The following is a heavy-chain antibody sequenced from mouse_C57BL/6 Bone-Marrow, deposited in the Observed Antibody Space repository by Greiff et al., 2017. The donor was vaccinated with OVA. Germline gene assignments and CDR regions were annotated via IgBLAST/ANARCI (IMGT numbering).Heavy chain of an antibody. CDR3: ARAVRFFYAMDY. J-gene: IGHJ4*01. CDR1: GYTFTSYG. Sequence: VQLQQSGAELARPGASVKLSCKASGYTFTSYGISWVKQSTGQGLEWIGEIYPRSGNTYYNEKFKGKATLTADKSSSTADMELRSLTSDDSAVYFCARAVRFFYAMDYWGQGTAVTVSS. V-gene: IGHV1-81*01. CDR2: IYPRSGNT.